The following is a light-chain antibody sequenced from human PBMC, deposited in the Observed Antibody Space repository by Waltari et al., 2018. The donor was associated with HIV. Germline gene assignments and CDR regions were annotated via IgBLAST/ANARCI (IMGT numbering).Light chain of an antibody. CDR2: YDA. CDR3: HVWDSVSDHVV. Sequence: SYVLTQPPSVSVAPGKTAHISCIGDNIGSKSVNWYQQKPDRAPVLVIYYDADRPSGIPCRFSGSNSGNTATLAISRVEAGDEADYYCHVWDSVSDHVVFGGGSKLTVL. J-gene: IGLJ2*01. V-gene: IGLV3-21*04. CDR1: NIGSKS.